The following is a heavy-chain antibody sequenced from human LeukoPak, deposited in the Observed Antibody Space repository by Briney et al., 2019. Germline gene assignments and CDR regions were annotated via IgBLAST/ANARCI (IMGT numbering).Heavy chain of an antibody. Sequence: SVKVSCKASGGSFSSYTISWVRQAPGQGLEWMGRIIPILGIANYAQKFQGRVTITADKSTSTAYMELSSLRSEDTAVYYCARSHCSGGSCYSPAFDIWGQGTMVTVSS. J-gene: IGHJ3*02. CDR2: IIPILGIA. CDR3: ARSHCSGGSCYSPAFDI. V-gene: IGHV1-69*02. CDR1: GGSFSSYT. D-gene: IGHD2-15*01.